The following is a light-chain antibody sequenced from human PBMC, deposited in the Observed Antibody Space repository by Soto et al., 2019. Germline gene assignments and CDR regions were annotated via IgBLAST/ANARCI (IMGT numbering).Light chain of an antibody. CDR1: QSISNW. J-gene: IGKJ1*01. CDR2: KAS. Sequence: DIQMTQSPSTLSASVGDRVTITCRASQSISNWLAWYQQKLGKAPKLLIYKASNLETGVPSRFSGSGSGTEFNLTISSLQPDDFAIYYCQQYDDYPRTFGQGTKVEIK. V-gene: IGKV1-5*03. CDR3: QQYDDYPRT.